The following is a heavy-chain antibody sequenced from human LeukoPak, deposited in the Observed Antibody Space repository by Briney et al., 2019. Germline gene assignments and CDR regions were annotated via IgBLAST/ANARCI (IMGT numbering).Heavy chain of an antibody. CDR1: GFTFSTYD. CDR2: IGTADDT. CDR3: ARKSVAGLDY. J-gene: IGHJ4*02. D-gene: IGHD6-19*01. Sequence: PGGSLRISCAASGFTFSTYDMHWVRQGTGKGLQWVSAIGTADDTYYPGSVKGRFTISRENAKNSLYLQMNSLRAGDSAVYYCARKSVAGLDYWGQGTLVTVSS. V-gene: IGHV3-13*01.